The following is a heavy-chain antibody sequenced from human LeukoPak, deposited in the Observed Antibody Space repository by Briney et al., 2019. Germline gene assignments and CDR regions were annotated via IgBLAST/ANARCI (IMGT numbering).Heavy chain of an antibody. CDR3: ASRYYDSSRYYQYYFDY. J-gene: IGHJ4*02. CDR1: GGTLSSYP. CDR2: IMPILDLT. D-gene: IGHD3-22*01. V-gene: IGHV1-69*02. Sequence: ASVKVSCKASGGTLSSYPVSWVRQAPGQGLELMGRIMPILDLTNYAQRFQGRVTITADTSTSTVYMELNSLRSEDTAVYYCASRYYDSSRYYQYYFDYWGQGTLVTVSS.